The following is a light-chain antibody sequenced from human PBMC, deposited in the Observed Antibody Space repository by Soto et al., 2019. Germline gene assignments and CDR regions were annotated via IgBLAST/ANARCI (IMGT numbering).Light chain of an antibody. CDR1: QSIRND. Sequence: AIQMTQSPSSLSASVGDRVTITCRASQSIRNDLGWYQQKPGKAPKLLIYAASSLQSGVPSRFSGSGSGTDFTLTISSLQSEDFATYYCLQDYKYPLTFGGGTKVEIK. V-gene: IGKV1-6*01. CDR2: AAS. CDR3: LQDYKYPLT. J-gene: IGKJ4*01.